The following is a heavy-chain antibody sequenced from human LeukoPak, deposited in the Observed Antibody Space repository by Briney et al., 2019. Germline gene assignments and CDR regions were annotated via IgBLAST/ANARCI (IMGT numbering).Heavy chain of an antibody. Sequence: GASVKVSCKASGYTFTSYAMNWVRQGPGPGLEWMGWINTNTGNPTYAQGFTGRFVFSLDTSVSTAYLQISSLKAEDTAVYYCARGGDYGGFDALYYYYYMDVWGKGTTVTVSS. CDR3: ARGGDYGGFDALYYYYYMDV. J-gene: IGHJ6*03. CDR1: GYTFTSYA. D-gene: IGHD4-17*01. V-gene: IGHV7-4-1*02. CDR2: INTNTGNP.